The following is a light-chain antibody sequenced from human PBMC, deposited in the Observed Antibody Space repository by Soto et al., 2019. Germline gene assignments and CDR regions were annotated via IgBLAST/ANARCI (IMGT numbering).Light chain of an antibody. V-gene: IGKV1-27*01. Sequence: DIQMTQSPSSLSVSVGDRVTITCRASQSISNSLAWYQQMPGKVPQLLIYAASTLQSVVSSRFSGSGSGTDFTLTVSGLQPEDVATYYCQNYNSVPLTFGPGTKVDIK. CDR1: QSISNS. CDR2: AAS. CDR3: QNYNSVPLT. J-gene: IGKJ3*01.